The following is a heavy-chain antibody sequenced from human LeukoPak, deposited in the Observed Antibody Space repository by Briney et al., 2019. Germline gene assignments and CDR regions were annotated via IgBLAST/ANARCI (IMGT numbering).Heavy chain of an antibody. CDR1: GFSFDDYV. J-gene: IGHJ6*02. CDR2: ISWNSASI. D-gene: IGHD4-17*01. CDR3: AKDIRGATVTDYGMDV. Sequence: GVSLRLSCAASGFSFDDYVMHWVRQAPGKGLEWVSGISWNSASIGYADSVKGRFTISRDNAKNFLYLQMNSLRVEDAALYYCAKDIRGATVTDYGMDVWGQGTTVTVSS. V-gene: IGHV3-9*01.